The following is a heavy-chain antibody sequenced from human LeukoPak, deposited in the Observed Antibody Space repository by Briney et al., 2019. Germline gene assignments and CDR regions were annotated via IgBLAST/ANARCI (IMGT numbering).Heavy chain of an antibody. CDR3: AREYSAGWFDP. V-gene: IGHV3-33*01. CDR2: IWYDGSNK. CDR1: GFTFSSYG. Sequence: GRSLRLSCAASGFTFSSYGMHWVRQAPGKGLEWVAVIWYDGSNKFYADSVKGRFTISRNNSKNTLYLQMNSLRAEDTAVYYCAREYSAGWFDPWGQGTRVTVSS. J-gene: IGHJ5*02. D-gene: IGHD6-13*01.